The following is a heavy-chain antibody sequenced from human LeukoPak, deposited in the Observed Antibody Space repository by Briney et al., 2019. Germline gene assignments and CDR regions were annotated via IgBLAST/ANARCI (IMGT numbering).Heavy chain of an antibody. CDR3: ARDFLRFFDY. Sequence: PGGSLRLSCAASGFSFDNYGMHWVRQAPGKGLEWVAVISYDGSNKYYADSVKGRFTISRDNSKNTLYLQMNSLRAEDTAVYYCARDFLRFFDYWGQGTLVTVSS. D-gene: IGHD3-3*01. J-gene: IGHJ4*02. V-gene: IGHV3-30*19. CDR1: GFSFDNYG. CDR2: ISYDGSNK.